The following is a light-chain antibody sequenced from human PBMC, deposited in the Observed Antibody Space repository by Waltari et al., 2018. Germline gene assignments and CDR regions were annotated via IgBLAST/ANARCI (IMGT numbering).Light chain of an antibody. V-gene: IGKV1-5*03. CDR3: QQYNSYSPVT. CDR2: RAS. J-gene: IGKJ4*02. Sequence: DIQLTQSPSTLSASVGDRVTITCRASQSIYSWLAWYQQKPEKAPKLLIYRASSLESGVPSSFSGSGSGTEFTLTISSLQPDDLATYYCQQYNSYSPVTFGGGTKVEIK. CDR1: QSIYSW.